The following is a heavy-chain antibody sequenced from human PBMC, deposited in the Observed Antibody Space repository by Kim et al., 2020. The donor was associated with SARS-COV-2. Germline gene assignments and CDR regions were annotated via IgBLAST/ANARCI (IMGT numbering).Heavy chain of an antibody. D-gene: IGHD3-10*01. CDR2: INHSGST. Sequence: SETLSLTCAVYGGSFSGYYWSWIRQPPGKGLEWIGEINHSGSTNYNPSLKSRVTISVDTSKNQFSLKLSSVTAADTAVYYCARVQYGSGSLDYWGQGTLVTVSS. CDR1: GGSFSGYY. J-gene: IGHJ4*02. V-gene: IGHV4-34*01. CDR3: ARVQYGSGSLDY.